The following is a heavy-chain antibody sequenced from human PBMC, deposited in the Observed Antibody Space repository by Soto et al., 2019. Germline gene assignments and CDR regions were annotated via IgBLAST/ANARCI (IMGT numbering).Heavy chain of an antibody. CDR3: ARGPYGDYVFPFDY. J-gene: IGHJ4*02. CDR2: ISSSSSTI. V-gene: IGHV3-48*01. D-gene: IGHD4-17*01. CDR1: GFTFSSYS. Sequence: GGSLRLSCAASGFTFSSYSVNWVRQAPGKGLEWVSYISSSSSTIYYADSVKGRFTISRDNAKNSLYLQMNSLRAEDTAVYYCARGPYGDYVFPFDYWGQGTLVTVSS.